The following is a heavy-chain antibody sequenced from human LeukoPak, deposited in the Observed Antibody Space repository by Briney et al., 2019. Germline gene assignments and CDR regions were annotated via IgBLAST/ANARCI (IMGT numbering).Heavy chain of an antibody. J-gene: IGHJ3*02. Sequence: ASVKVSCKASGYTFTGYYMHWVRQAPGQGLEWMGWINPNSGGTNYAQKFQGRVTITRNTSISTAYMELSSLRSEDTAVYYCARGMGYDSSDRAFDIWGQGTMVTVSS. D-gene: IGHD3-22*01. CDR3: ARGMGYDSSDRAFDI. CDR1: GYTFTGYY. CDR2: INPNSGGT. V-gene: IGHV1-2*02.